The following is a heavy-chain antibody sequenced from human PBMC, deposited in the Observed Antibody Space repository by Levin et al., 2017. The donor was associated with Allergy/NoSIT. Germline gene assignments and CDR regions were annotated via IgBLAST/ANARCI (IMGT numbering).Heavy chain of an antibody. CDR3: AKDALTLMVRGVMGRGPDPPNAFDI. Sequence: PGGSLRLSCAASGFTFSSYAMSWVRQAPGKGLEWVSAISGSGGSTYYADSVKGRFTISRDNSKNTLYLQMNSLRAEDTAVYYCAKDALTLMVRGVMGRGPDPPNAFDIWGQGTMVTVSS. V-gene: IGHV3-23*01. CDR1: GFTFSSYA. D-gene: IGHD3-10*01. CDR2: ISGSGGST. J-gene: IGHJ3*02.